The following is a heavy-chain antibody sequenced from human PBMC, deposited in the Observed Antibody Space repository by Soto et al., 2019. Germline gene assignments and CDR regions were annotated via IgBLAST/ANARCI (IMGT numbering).Heavy chain of an antibody. Sequence: PSETLSLTCAVSGGSISSSNWWSWVRQPPGEGLEWIGEVYHSGSTNYNPSLKSRVTISVDKSKNQFSLKLSSVTAADTAVYYCARGAIAARINWFDPWGQGTLVTVSS. CDR3: ARGAIAARINWFDP. J-gene: IGHJ5*02. D-gene: IGHD6-6*01. V-gene: IGHV4-4*02. CDR1: GGSISSSNW. CDR2: VYHSGST.